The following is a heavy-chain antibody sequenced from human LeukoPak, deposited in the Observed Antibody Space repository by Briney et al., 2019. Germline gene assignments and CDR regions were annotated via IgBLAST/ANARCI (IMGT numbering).Heavy chain of an antibody. V-gene: IGHV3-48*04. J-gene: IGHJ4*02. CDR3: ARAXTMVRGGYXY. CDR1: GFTFSSYS. CDR2: ISSSSSTI. D-gene: IGHD3-10*01. Sequence: GGSLRLSCAASGFTFSSYSMNWVRQAPGKGLEWVSYISSSSSTIYYADSVKGRFTISRDNAKNSLYLQMNSLRAEDTAVYYCARAXTMVRGGYXYWGQGTLVTVSS.